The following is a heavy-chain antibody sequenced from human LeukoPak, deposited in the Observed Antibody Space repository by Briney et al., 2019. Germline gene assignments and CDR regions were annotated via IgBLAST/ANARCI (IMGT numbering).Heavy chain of an antibody. CDR1: GGSISGSSYY. V-gene: IGHV4-39*07. Sequence: SETLSLTCTVSGGSISGSSYYWGWIRQPPGKGLEWIGSIYYSGSTYYNPSLKSRVTISVDTSKNQFSLKLSSVTAADTAVYYCARVTSGLDYWGQGTLVTVSS. CDR2: IYYSGST. CDR3: ARVTSGLDY. J-gene: IGHJ4*02. D-gene: IGHD3-10*01.